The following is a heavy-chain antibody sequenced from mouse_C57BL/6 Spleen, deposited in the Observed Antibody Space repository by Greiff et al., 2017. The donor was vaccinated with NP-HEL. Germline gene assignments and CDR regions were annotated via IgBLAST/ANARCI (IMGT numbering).Heavy chain of an antibody. CDR2: IWSGGST. V-gene: IGHV2-2*01. CDR1: GFSLTSHG. Sequence: VQLQQSGPGLVQPSQSLSITCTVSGFSLTSHGVHWVRQSPGKGLEWLGVIWSGGSTDYNAAFISRLSISKDNSKSQVFFKMNSLQADATAIYYCARNHYGSSYAFAYWGQGTLVTVSA. CDR3: ARNHYGSSYAFAY. D-gene: IGHD1-1*01. J-gene: IGHJ3*01.